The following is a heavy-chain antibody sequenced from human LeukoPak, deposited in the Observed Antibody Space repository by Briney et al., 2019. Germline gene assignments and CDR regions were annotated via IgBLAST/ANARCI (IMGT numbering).Heavy chain of an antibody. J-gene: IGHJ6*02. CDR3: AKDLGGSGSYIYYYYYGMDV. D-gene: IGHD3-10*01. V-gene: IGHV3-9*01. Sequence: GGSLRLSCAASGFTFDDYAMHWVRQAPGKGLEWVSGISWNSGSIGYADSVKGRFTISRGNAKNSLYLQMNSLRAEDTALYYCAKDLGGSGSYIYYYYYGMDVWGQGTTVTVSS. CDR1: GFTFDDYA. CDR2: ISWNSGSI.